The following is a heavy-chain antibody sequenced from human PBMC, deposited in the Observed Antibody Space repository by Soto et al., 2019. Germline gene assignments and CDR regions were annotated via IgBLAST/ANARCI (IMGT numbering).Heavy chain of an antibody. D-gene: IGHD6-13*01. CDR2: TYYRSKWYN. J-gene: IGHJ6*02. Sequence: SQTLSLSVAIPGGRVCRTRSSWNCYRQSPSKGLEWLGRTYYRSKWYNDYAVSVKSRITINPDTSKNQFSLQLNSVTPEDTAVYYCARDGNSFDYYYYGMEFWGQGTTVIVSS. V-gene: IGHV6-1*01. CDR1: GGRVCRTRSS. CDR3: ARDGNSFDYYYYGMEF.